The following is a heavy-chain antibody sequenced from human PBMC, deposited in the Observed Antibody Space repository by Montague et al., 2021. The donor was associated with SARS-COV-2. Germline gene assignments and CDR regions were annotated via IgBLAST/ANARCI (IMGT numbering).Heavy chain of an antibody. CDR2: IYHTGST. D-gene: IGHD3-22*01. CDR3: ARDSGYYDSSGYSYDAFEI. Sequence: TLSLTCTVSGGSISSGGYYWSWIRQHPGKGLEWIGYIYHTGSTHYNPSLKSRVTISKETSKNHFSLNLSSVTAADSAVYYCARDSGYYDSSGYSYDAFEIWGQGTKGTGSS. J-gene: IGHJ3*02. V-gene: IGHV4-31*03. CDR1: GGSISSGGYY.